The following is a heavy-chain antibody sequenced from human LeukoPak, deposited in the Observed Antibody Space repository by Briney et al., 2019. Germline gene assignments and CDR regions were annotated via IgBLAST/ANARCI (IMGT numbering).Heavy chain of an antibody. V-gene: IGHV4-59*01. D-gene: IGHD5-18*01. CDR2: VHYSGST. CDR3: ARVHRIQLWTPFDY. J-gene: IGHJ4*02. CDR1: GDSISNYY. Sequence: SETLSLTCTVSGDSISNYYWSWIRQPPGKGLEWIGCVHYSGSTNYNPSLKSRVTISVDTSKNQFSLKLSSVTAADTAVYYCARVHRIQLWTPFDYWGQGTLVTVSS.